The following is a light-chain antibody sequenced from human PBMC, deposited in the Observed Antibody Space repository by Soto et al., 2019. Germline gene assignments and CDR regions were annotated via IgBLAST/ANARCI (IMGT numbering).Light chain of an antibody. CDR1: QSISSW. Sequence: DIQMTQSPSTLSASVGDRVTITCRASQSISSWLAWYQQKPGKAPKLLIYKASSLESGVPSRFSGSGSGTEFSLTIRNLQPDHFATDYCPQYNSYRRTFGRGTKVEI. CDR2: KAS. CDR3: PQYNSYRRT. J-gene: IGKJ1*01. V-gene: IGKV1-5*03.